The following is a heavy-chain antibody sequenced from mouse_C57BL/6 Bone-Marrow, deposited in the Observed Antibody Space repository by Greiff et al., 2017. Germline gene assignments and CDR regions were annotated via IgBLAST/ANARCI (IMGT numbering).Heavy chain of an antibody. CDR1: GYTFTSYG. D-gene: IGHD2-2*01. CDR3: AREDGYAFAY. V-gene: IGHV1-81*01. CDR2: IYPRSGNT. Sequence: QVQLQQSGAELARPGASVKLSCKASGYTFTSYGISWVKQRTGQGLEWIGEIYPRSGNTYYNEKFKGKATLNADKSSSTAYMELRSLTSEDSAVYFCAREDGYAFAYWGQGTLVTVSA. J-gene: IGHJ3*01.